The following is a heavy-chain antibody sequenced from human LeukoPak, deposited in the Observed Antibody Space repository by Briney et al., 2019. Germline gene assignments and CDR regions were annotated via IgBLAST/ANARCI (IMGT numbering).Heavy chain of an antibody. Sequence: GGSLRIPCAASGFIFSSYWIHWVRQAPGKGLEWVSVIYSGGSTYYADSVKGRFTISRDNSKNTLHLQMNSLRAEDTAVYYCARARVGCTNYAFDIWGQGTMVTVSS. CDR2: IYSGGST. CDR3: ARARVGCTNYAFDI. V-gene: IGHV3-53*01. CDR1: GFIFSSYW. J-gene: IGHJ3*02. D-gene: IGHD2-8*01.